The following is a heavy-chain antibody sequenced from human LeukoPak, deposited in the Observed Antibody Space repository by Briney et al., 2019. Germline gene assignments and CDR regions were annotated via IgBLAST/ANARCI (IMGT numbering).Heavy chain of an antibody. CDR2: ISYSGST. CDR3: ARDGRAGSLFAY. CDR1: GGSISGYY. D-gene: IGHD3-10*01. J-gene: IGHJ4*02. V-gene: IGHV4-59*01. Sequence: SETLSLTCTVSGGSISGYYWSWIRQPPGKGLEWVGYISYSGSTNYNPSLKSRVTISVDTSKNQFSLKLSSVAAADTAIYYCARDGRAGSLFAYWGQGTLVTASS.